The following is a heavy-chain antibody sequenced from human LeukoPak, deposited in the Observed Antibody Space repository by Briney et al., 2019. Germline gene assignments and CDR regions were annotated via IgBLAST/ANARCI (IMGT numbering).Heavy chain of an antibody. V-gene: IGHV1-18*01. CDR1: GYTFTSYG. J-gene: IGHJ4*02. D-gene: IGHD1-26*01. Sequence: ASVKVSCKASGYTFTSYGISWVRQAPGQGLEWMGWISAYNGNTNYAQKLQGRVTMTTDTSTSTAYMELRSLRSDDTAVYFCARPYNSGSYYGYWGQGTQVTVSS. CDR2: ISAYNGNT. CDR3: ARPYNSGSYYGY.